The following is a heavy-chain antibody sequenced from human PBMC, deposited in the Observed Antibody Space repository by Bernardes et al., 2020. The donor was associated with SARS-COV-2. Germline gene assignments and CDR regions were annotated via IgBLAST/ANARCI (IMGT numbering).Heavy chain of an antibody. V-gene: IGHV4-59*01. D-gene: IGHD3-22*01. CDR2: LYYSGST. CDR1: GGSISSYY. J-gene: IGHJ5*02. Sequence: TLSLTCTVSGGSISSYYWSWIRQPPGKGLEWIGYLYYSGSTNYNPSLKSRVTISVDTSKNQFSLKLSSVTAADTAVYYCARDHYDSRGAVFDPWGQGTLVTVSS. CDR3: ARDHYDSRGAVFDP.